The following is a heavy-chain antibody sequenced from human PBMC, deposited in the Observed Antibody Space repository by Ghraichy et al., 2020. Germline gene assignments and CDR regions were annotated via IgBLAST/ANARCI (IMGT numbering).Heavy chain of an antibody. D-gene: IGHD1-26*01. J-gene: IGHJ4*02. V-gene: IGHV3-7*01. CDR1: GFTFSSYW. Sequence: GGSLRLSCAASGFTFSSYWMSWVRQAPGKGLEWVANIKQDGSEKYYVDSVKGRFTISRDNAKNSLYLQMNSLRAEDTAVYYCARDWWELLHLEYYFDYWGQGTLVTVSS. CDR3: ARDWWELLHLEYYFDY. CDR2: IKQDGSEK.